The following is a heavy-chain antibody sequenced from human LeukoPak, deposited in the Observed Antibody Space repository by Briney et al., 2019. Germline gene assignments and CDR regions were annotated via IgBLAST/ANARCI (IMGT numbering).Heavy chain of an antibody. J-gene: IGHJ2*01. CDR1: GGSISSYY. D-gene: IGHD3-16*01. V-gene: IGHV4-59*12. CDR2: IYYSGST. Sequence: SETLSLTCTVSGGSISSYYWSWIRQPPGKGLEWIGYIYYSGSTNYNPSLKSRVTISVDTSKNQFSLNLSSVTAADTAVYYCAVRRGADWYFDLWGRGTLVTVSS. CDR3: AVRRGADWYFDL.